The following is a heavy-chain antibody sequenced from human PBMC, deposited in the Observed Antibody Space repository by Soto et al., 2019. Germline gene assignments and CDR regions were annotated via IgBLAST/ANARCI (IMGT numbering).Heavy chain of an antibody. CDR1: GFTVSSNY. CDR2: IYSGGST. D-gene: IGHD2-15*01. V-gene: IGHV3-53*01. J-gene: IGHJ5*02. Sequence: EVQLVESGGGLIQPGGSLRLSCAASGFTVSSNYMSWVRQAPGKGLEWVSVIYSGGSTYYADSVKGRFIISRDNSKNTLYLQMNSLRAEDTAMYYCARSCSGGNCYKWFDPWGQGTLVTVSS. CDR3: ARSCSGGNCYKWFDP.